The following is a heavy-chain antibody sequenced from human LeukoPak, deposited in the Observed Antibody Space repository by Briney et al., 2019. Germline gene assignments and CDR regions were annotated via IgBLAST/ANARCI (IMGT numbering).Heavy chain of an antibody. D-gene: IGHD5/OR15-5a*01. CDR3: AVNSTKHGFVI. CDR2: IYYSGST. Sequence: SETLSLTCTVSGGSISSYYWSWIRQPPGKGLEWIGSIYYSGSTNYKPSLKSRVTISVDTSKNQFSLRLSSVTAADTAVYYCAVNSTKHGFVIWGQGTMVTVSS. V-gene: IGHV4-59*08. J-gene: IGHJ3*02. CDR1: GGSISSYY.